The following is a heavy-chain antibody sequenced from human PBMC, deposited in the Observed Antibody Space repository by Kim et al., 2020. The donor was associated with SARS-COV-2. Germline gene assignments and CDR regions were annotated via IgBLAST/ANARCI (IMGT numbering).Heavy chain of an antibody. CDR3: YKGGGYQVTYDVFDI. D-gene: IGHD3-22*01. J-gene: IGHJ3*02. Sequence: ASVKVSCKASGYTFTGYYMHWVRQAPGQGLEWLGRINPNSGGTNYAQKFQGRVTLTRDTSISTAYMELSGLRSDDTAVYYCYKGGGYQVTYDVFDIWGQGTMVTVSS. V-gene: IGHV1-2*06. CDR2: INPNSGGT. CDR1: GYTFTGYY.